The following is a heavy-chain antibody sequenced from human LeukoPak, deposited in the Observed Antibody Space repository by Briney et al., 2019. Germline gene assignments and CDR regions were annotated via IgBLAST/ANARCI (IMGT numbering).Heavy chain of an antibody. Sequence: GGSLRLSCAASGFTFNNYAMHWVRQAPGRGLEWVSGIDGSGDNTYYADSVKGRFTISRDNSKDTLTLQMSSLRADDTAVYYCAKADSYGGNSQLFDFWGQGTLVTVSS. V-gene: IGHV3-23*01. J-gene: IGHJ4*02. D-gene: IGHD4-17*01. CDR3: AKADSYGGNSQLFDF. CDR2: IDGSGDNT. CDR1: GFTFNNYA.